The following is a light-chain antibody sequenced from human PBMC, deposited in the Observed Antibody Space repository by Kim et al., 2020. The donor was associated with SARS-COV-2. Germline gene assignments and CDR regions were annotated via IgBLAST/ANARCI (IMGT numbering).Light chain of an antibody. CDR3: KSRDSNYNVL. J-gene: IGLJ2*01. CDR1: SLRSYY. V-gene: IGLV3-19*01. Sequence: SSELTQDPAVSVALGQTVRIPCQGDSLRSYYATWYQQKPGQAPLLVIYGKNNRPSGVPDRFSGSSSGNTASLTITGAQAGDEADYYCKSRDSNYNVLVGG. CDR2: GKN.